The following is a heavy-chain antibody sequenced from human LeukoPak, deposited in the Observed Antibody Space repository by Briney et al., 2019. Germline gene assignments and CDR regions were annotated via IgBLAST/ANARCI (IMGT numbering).Heavy chain of an antibody. CDR1: GGSFSGYY. CDR3: ARGLSAIVH. CDR2: INHSGST. D-gene: IGHD2-21*02. Sequence: SETLSLTCAVYGGSFSGYYWSWIRQPPGKGLEWIGEINHSGSTNYNPSLKSRVTISVDTSKNQFSLKLSSVTAADTAMYYCARGLSAIVHWGQGTLVTVSS. J-gene: IGHJ4*02. V-gene: IGHV4-34*01.